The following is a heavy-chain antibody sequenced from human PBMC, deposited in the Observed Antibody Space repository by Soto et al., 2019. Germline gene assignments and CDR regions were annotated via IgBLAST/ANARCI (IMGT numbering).Heavy chain of an antibody. Sequence: GGSLRLSCAASGFTFSSYWMSWVRQAPWKGLEWVANIKQDGSEKYYVDSVEGRFTISRDNAKNSLYLQMNSLRAEDTAVYYCARVTYYYDSSGPATGCFDYWGQGTLVTVSS. CDR2: IKQDGSEK. CDR3: ARVTYYYDSSGPATGCFDY. D-gene: IGHD3-22*01. CDR1: GFTFSSYW. J-gene: IGHJ4*02. V-gene: IGHV3-7*05.